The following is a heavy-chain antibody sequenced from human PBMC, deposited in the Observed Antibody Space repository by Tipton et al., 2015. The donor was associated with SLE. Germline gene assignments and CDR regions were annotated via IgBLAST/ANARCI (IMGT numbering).Heavy chain of an antibody. CDR3: ARTKRGFDI. D-gene: IGHD2-8*01. CDR1: GGSINNYY. J-gene: IGHJ3*02. CDR2: IYYSGTT. V-gene: IGHV4-59*01. Sequence: TLSLTCTVSGGSINNYYWSWIRQPPGKGLEWIGYIYYSGTTSYNPSLKSRVTISVDTSKNQFSLKLSSVTAADTAVYYCARTKRGFDIWGQGTMVTVSS.